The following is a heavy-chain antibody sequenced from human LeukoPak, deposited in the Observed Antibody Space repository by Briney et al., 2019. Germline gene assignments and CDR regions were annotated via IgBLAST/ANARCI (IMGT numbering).Heavy chain of an antibody. CDR3: ARHVDIVATIPSYYYGMDV. J-gene: IGHJ6*02. D-gene: IGHD5-12*01. V-gene: IGHV4-59*01. CDR1: GGSFSGYY. CDR2: IYYSGST. Sequence: SGTLSLTCAVYGGSFSGYYWSWIRQPPGKGLEWIGYIYYSGSTNYNPSLKSRVTISVDTSKNQFSLKLSSVTAADTAVYYCARHVDIVATIPSYYYGMDVWGQGTTVTVSS.